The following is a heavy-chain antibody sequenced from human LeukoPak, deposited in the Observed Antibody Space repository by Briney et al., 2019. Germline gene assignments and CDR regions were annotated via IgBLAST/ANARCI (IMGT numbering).Heavy chain of an antibody. Sequence: SETLSLTCTVSGGSISSYYWSWIRQPPGKGLEWIGYIYYSGSTNYNPSLKSRVSISVDTSKNQFSLKLSSVTAADTAVYYCARVCPFRGYYDSSGYCFDYWGQGTLVTVSS. J-gene: IGHJ4*02. CDR2: IYYSGST. CDR3: ARVCPFRGYYDSSGYCFDY. CDR1: GGSISSYY. D-gene: IGHD3-22*01. V-gene: IGHV4-59*01.